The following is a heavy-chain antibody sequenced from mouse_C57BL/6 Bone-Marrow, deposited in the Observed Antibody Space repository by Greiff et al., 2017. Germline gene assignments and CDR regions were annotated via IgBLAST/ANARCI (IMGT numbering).Heavy chain of an antibody. J-gene: IGHJ4*01. CDR3: ARFGVTTVVATRYAMDY. CDR2: IYPGSGST. Sequence: QVQLQQSGAELVKPGASVKMSCKASGYTFTSYWITWVKQRPGQGLEWIGDIYPGSGSTNYNEKFKSKATLTVDTSSSTAYMQLSSLTSEDSAVYYCARFGVTTVVATRYAMDYWGQGTSVTVSS. CDR1: GYTFTSYW. D-gene: IGHD1-1*01. V-gene: IGHV1-55*01.